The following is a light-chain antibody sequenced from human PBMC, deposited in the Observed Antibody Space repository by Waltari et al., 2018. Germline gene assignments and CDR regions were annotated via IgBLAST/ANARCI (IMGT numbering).Light chain of an antibody. Sequence: TLSSGHSSNIIAWLQQQPEKGPRYLMKVNSDGSHSKGDDIPDRFSGSSSGAERYLTISSLQSEDEADYYCETGGHGTWVFGGGTKLTVL. CDR1: SGHSSNI. CDR3: ETGGHGTWV. J-gene: IGLJ3*02. CDR2: VNSDGSH. V-gene: IGLV4-69*01.